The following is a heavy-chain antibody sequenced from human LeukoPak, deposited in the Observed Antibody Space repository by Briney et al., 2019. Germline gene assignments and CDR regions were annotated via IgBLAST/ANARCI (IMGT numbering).Heavy chain of an antibody. V-gene: IGHV4-59*01. CDR1: GGSISSYY. D-gene: IGHD3-22*01. J-gene: IGHJ6*02. Sequence: SETLSLTCTVSGGSISSYYWSWIRQPPGKGLEWIGYIYYSGSTNYNPSLKSRVTISVDTSKNQFSLKLSSVTAADTAVYYCARYHYYDSSGYYYDPTAVYGMDVWGQGTTVTVSS. CDR2: IYYSGST. CDR3: ARYHYYDSSGYYYDPTAVYGMDV.